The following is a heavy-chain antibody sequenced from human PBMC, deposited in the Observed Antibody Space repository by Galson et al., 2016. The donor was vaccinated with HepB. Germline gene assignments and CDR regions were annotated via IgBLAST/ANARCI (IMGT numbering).Heavy chain of an antibody. CDR3: ARASLHMVRGGSQWYFDL. J-gene: IGHJ2*01. CDR2: INSDGSST. Sequence: SLRLSCAASGFTFSSYWMHWVRQAPGKGLVWVSRINSDGSSTSYADSVKGRFTISRDNAKNTLYLQMNSLRAEDTAVYYCARASLHMVRGGSQWYFDLWGRGTLVTVSS. D-gene: IGHD3-10*01. V-gene: IGHV3-74*01. CDR1: GFTFSSYW.